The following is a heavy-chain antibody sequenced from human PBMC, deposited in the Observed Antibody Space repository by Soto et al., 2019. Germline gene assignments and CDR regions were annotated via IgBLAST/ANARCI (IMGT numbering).Heavy chain of an antibody. V-gene: IGHV3-23*01. J-gene: IGHJ1*01. CDR1: GFTFSSYA. Sequence: GGSLRLSCAASGFTFSSYAMSWVRQAPGKGLEWVSAISGSGGSTYYADSVKGRFTISRDNSKNTLYLQMNSLRAEDTAVYYCAKQTPQQLVVAEYFQHWGQGTLVTVSS. CDR3: AKQTPQQLVVAEYFQH. D-gene: IGHD6-13*01. CDR2: ISGSGGST.